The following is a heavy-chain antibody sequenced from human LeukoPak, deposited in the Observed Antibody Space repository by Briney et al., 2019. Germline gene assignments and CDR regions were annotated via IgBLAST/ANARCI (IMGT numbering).Heavy chain of an antibody. J-gene: IGHJ5*02. CDR3: VKGGGAAVYNWFDP. CDR1: GFTFTNYA. V-gene: IGHV3-21*01. CDR2: ISSSSAYI. D-gene: IGHD3-16*01. Sequence: GGSLRLSCAASGFTFTNYAMNWVRQAPGRGLEWVSSISSSSAYIYYADSVKGRFTISRDNAKNSLYLQMNSLGAEDTAVYYCVKGGGAAVYNWFDPWGQGTLVTVSS.